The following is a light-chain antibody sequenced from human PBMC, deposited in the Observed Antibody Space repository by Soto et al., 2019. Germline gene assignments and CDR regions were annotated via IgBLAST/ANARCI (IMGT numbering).Light chain of an antibody. V-gene: IGKV3-20*01. CDR1: QSVASNH. J-gene: IGKJ1*01. Sequence: PGDKVTIPCRASQSVASNHFAWYQQKPGQAPRLIIYGASNSATGIPDRFSGSGSGKDFTITISRLEPEDFAVYYCQQYGSSGTFGQGTKVDIK. CDR2: GAS. CDR3: QQYGSSGT.